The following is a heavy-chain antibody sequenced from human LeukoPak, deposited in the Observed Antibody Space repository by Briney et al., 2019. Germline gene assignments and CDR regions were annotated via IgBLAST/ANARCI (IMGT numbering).Heavy chain of an antibody. CDR2: IYYSGST. J-gene: IGHJ4*02. D-gene: IGHD3-3*01. CDR3: ARLLYDFWSGTFYYFDY. V-gene: IGHV4-39*01. CDR1: GGSISSSSYY. Sequence: PSETLSLTCTVSGGSISSSSYYWGWIRQPPGKGLEWIGSIYYSGSTYYNPSLKSRVTISVGTSKNQFSLKLSSVTAADTAVYYCARLLYDFWSGTFYYFDYWGQGTLVTVSS.